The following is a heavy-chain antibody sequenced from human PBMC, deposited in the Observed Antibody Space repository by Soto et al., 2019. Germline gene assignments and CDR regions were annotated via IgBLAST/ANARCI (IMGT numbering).Heavy chain of an antibody. CDR2: IYSGGRT. V-gene: IGHV3-66*01. D-gene: IGHD4-17*01. J-gene: IGHJ5*02. CDR3: ARERRNVNGDYDSNYYFDP. Sequence: GGSLRLSCAASGFTVSSDYMSWVRQAPGKVLEWVSVIYSGGRTDYADSVKGRFTISRDNSKNTLYLQMNSLTAADTAVYYCARERRNVNGDYDSNYYFDPWGQGTLVTVSS. CDR1: GFTVSSDY.